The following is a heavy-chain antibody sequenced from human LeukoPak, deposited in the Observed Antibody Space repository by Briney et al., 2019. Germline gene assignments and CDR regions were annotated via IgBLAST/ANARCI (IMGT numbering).Heavy chain of an antibody. J-gene: IGHJ4*02. D-gene: IGHD3-10*01. CDR2: INHSGST. CDR3: ARARITMVRGVIIIRGGHFDS. Sequence: SETLSLTCAVYGGSFSGYYWSWIRQSPGKGLEWIGEINHSGSTNYNPSLKSRVTISVDTSKNQFSLKLSSVTAADTAIYYCARARITMVRGVIIIRGGHFDSWGQGTLVTVSS. CDR1: GGSFSGYY. V-gene: IGHV4-34*01.